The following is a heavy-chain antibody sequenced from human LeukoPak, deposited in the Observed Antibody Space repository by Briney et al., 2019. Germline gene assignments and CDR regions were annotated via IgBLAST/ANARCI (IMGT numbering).Heavy chain of an antibody. J-gene: IGHJ3*02. Sequence: GQSRRLACTAAEFTFSDSYMGCISQAPGKGLDWVSYISNSGSTIYYIDSVKGRLTISRDNAKNSLYLQMNGLRADDTAVYYCARESYNWTEKAGGGYAFDIWGQGTMATVSS. CDR1: EFTFSDSY. V-gene: IGHV3-11*04. D-gene: IGHD1-1*01. CDR3: ARESYNWTEKAGGGYAFDI. CDR2: ISNSGSTI.